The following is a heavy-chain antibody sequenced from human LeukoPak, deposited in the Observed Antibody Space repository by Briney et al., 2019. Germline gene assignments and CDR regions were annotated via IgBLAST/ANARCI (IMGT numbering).Heavy chain of an antibody. CDR1: GFTFSSYG. CDR3: AKAGRGVVVAASFHFDY. CDR2: MSYDGSNK. Sequence: GGSLRLSCAASGFTFSSYGMHWVRQAPGKGLEWVAVMSYDGSNKYYADSVKGRFTISRDNSKNTLYLQMNSLRAEDTAVYYCAKAGRGVVVAASFHFDYWGQGTLVTVSS. V-gene: IGHV3-30*18. J-gene: IGHJ4*02. D-gene: IGHD2-15*01.